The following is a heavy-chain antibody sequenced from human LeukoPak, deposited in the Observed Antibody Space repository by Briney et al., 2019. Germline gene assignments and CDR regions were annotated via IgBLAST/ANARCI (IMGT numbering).Heavy chain of an antibody. CDR2: INPNSGGT. CDR1: GYTFTGYY. CDR3: ARMYYDSSSGSDY. J-gene: IGHJ4*02. Sequence: GASVKVSCKASGYTFTGYYIHWVRQALGQGLEWMGWINPNSGGTYYAQKFQGRVTMTRDTSISTAYMELSRLRSDDTAVFYCARMYYDSSSGSDYWGQGTLVTVPS. V-gene: IGHV1-2*02. D-gene: IGHD3-22*01.